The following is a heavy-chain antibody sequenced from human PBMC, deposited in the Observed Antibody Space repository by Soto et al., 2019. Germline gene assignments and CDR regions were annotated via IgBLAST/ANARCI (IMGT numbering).Heavy chain of an antibody. CDR3: ARGWPAYYDILTGYYPNWFDP. D-gene: IGHD3-9*01. CDR1: GYTFTSYA. J-gene: IGHJ5*02. CDR2: INAGNGNT. Sequence: ASVKVSCKASGYTFTSYAMHWVRQAPGQRLEWMGWINAGNGNTKYSQKFQGRVTITRDTSASTAYMELSSLRSEDTAVNYCARGWPAYYDILTGYYPNWFDPWGQGTLVTVSS. V-gene: IGHV1-3*01.